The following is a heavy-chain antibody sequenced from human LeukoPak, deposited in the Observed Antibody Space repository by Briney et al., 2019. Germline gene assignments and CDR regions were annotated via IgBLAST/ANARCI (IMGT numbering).Heavy chain of an antibody. CDR1: GFTFDVYA. CDR2: ISWNSGSI. D-gene: IGHD5-24*01. Sequence: GRSLRLSCAASGFTFDVYAMHWVRQAPGKGLEWVSGISWNSGSIGYADSVKGRFTISRDNAKNSLYLQMNSLRAEDMALYYCAKGRNGYNFYAFDYWGQGTLVTVSS. J-gene: IGHJ4*02. V-gene: IGHV3-9*03. CDR3: AKGRNGYNFYAFDY.